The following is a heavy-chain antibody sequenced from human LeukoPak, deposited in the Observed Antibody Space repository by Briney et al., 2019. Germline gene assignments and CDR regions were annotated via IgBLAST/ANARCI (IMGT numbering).Heavy chain of an antibody. CDR3: ARDGAAAHPGHYYYYMDV. J-gene: IGHJ6*03. D-gene: IGHD6-13*01. Sequence: ASVKVSCKASGYTFTGYYMHWVRQAPGQGLEWMGWINPNSGGTNYAQKFQGRVTMTRDTSISTAYMELSRLRSDATAVYYCARDGAAAHPGHYYYYMDVWGKGTMVTISS. CDR1: GYTFTGYY. CDR2: INPNSGGT. V-gene: IGHV1-2*02.